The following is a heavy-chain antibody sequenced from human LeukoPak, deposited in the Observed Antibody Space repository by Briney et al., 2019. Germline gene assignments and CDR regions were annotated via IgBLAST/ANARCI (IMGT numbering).Heavy chain of an antibody. D-gene: IGHD3-22*01. CDR3: ARGNYYASSGYCGY. Sequence: SETLSLTCGVYGGSFSGYYWSWIRQPPGKGLEWIGEINHSGSTNYSPSLKSRVTILVDTSKNQFSLKLSSVTAADTDVYYCARGNYYASSGYCGYWGQGTLVTVSS. V-gene: IGHV4-34*01. CDR1: GGSFSGYY. CDR2: INHSGST. J-gene: IGHJ4*02.